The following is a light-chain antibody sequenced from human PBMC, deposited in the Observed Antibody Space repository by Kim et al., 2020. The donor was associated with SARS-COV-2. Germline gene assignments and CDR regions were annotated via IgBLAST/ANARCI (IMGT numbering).Light chain of an antibody. CDR1: SIDVGRYNR. Sequence: GHSVTISCTGTSIDVGRYNRVSWYQQPPGTAPKLIIYEVSDRPSGVPHRFSGSKSGNTASLTISWLQTEDEADYYCSSYTSSSTLIFGGGTKVTVL. J-gene: IGLJ2*01. V-gene: IGLV2-18*02. CDR3: SSYTSSSTLI. CDR2: EVS.